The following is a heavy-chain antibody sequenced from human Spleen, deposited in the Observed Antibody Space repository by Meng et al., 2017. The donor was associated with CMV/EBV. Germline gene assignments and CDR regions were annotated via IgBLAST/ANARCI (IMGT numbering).Heavy chain of an antibody. CDR3: ARDSCSSMSCYTRPSFDWFDP. Sequence: YAMHWVRQAPGKGLEWVAVISYDGSNKHYADSVKGRFTISRDNSKNTLYLQMNSLRAEDTAVYHCARDSCSSMSCYTRPSFDWFDPWGQGTLVTVSS. CDR2: ISYDGSNK. D-gene: IGHD2-2*02. J-gene: IGHJ5*02. CDR1: YA. V-gene: IGHV3-30-3*01.